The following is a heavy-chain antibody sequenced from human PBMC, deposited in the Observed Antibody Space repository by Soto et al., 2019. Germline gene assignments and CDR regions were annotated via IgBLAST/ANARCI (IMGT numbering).Heavy chain of an antibody. CDR2: ISGSGGST. J-gene: IGHJ4*02. CDR1: GFTFSSYA. Sequence: HPGGSLRLSCAASGFTFSSYAMSWVRQAPGKGLEWVSAISGSGGSTYYADSVKGRFTISRDNSKNTLYLQMNSLRAEDTAVYYCAKDPSSSWFTEFDYWGQGTLVTVSS. D-gene: IGHD6-13*01. CDR3: AKDPSSSWFTEFDY. V-gene: IGHV3-23*01.